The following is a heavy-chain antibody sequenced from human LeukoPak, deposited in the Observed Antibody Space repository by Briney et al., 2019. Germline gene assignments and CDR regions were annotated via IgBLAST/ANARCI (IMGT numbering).Heavy chain of an antibody. CDR1: GFTFSSCG. Sequence: GGSLRLSCAASGFTFSSCGMHWVRQAPGKGLEWVAFIRYDGSNKYYADSVKGRFTISRDNSKNTLYLQMNSLRAEDTAVYYCAKGRVGYCSSTSCYILPDFDYWGQGTLVTVSS. V-gene: IGHV3-30*02. CDR3: AKGRVGYCSSTSCYILPDFDY. CDR2: IRYDGSNK. J-gene: IGHJ4*02. D-gene: IGHD2-2*02.